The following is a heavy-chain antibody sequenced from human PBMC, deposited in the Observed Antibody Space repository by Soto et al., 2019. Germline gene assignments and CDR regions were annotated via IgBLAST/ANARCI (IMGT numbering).Heavy chain of an antibody. CDR2: IYWDDDK. Sequence: QLTLKESGPTLVKPTQTLTLTCTFSGFSLSTSGVGVGWIRQPPGKALEWLALIYWDDDKRYSPSLRSRLTITKDTSKNQVVLTMTNMDPVDTATYYCAYSPVYSYENRVDFWGQGTLVTVSS. V-gene: IGHV2-5*02. CDR1: GFSLSTSGVG. J-gene: IGHJ4*02. CDR3: AYSPVYSYENRVDF. D-gene: IGHD5-18*01.